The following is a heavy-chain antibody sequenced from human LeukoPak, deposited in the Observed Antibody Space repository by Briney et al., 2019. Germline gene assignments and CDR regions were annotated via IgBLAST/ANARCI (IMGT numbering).Heavy chain of an antibody. Sequence: SETLSLTCTVSGGSISSSSYYWGWIRQPPGKGLEWVGSIFYSGNTYYNPSLKSRVTISVDTSKNHFSLKLSSVTSADTAVYYCARRSSGGGLFDYWGQGTLVTVSS. J-gene: IGHJ4*02. V-gene: IGHV4-39*02. CDR2: IFYSGNT. CDR3: ARRSSGGGLFDY. CDR1: GGSISSSSYY. D-gene: IGHD6-19*01.